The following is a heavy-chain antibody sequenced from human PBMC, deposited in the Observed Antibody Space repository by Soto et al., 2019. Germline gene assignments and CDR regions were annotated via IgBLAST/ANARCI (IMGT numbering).Heavy chain of an antibody. CDR1: GGTFSSYA. J-gene: IGHJ5*02. CDR3: ARDIFHYYDSSGPQGWFDP. CDR2: IIPIFGTA. Sequence: SVKVSCKASGGTFSSYAISWVRQAPGQGLEWMGGIIPIFGTANYAQKFQGRVTITADESTSTAYMELSSLRSEDTAVYYCARDIFHYYDSSGPQGWFDPWGQGTLVTVS. D-gene: IGHD3-22*01. V-gene: IGHV1-69*13.